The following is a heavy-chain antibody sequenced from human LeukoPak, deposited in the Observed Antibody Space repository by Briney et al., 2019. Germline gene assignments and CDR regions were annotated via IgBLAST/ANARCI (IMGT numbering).Heavy chain of an antibody. J-gene: IGHJ4*02. CDR1: GDSVSSNSAA. Sequence: SQTLSLTCAISGDSVSSNSAAWIWIRRSPSRGLEWLGRTYYTSKRYNDYAVSVKSRITINPDTSKNQFSLQLNSVTPEDTAVYYCARDPPRSYGDYPVFDYWGQGTLVTVSS. V-gene: IGHV6-1*01. CDR2: TYYTSKRYN. CDR3: ARDPPRSYGDYPVFDY. D-gene: IGHD4-17*01.